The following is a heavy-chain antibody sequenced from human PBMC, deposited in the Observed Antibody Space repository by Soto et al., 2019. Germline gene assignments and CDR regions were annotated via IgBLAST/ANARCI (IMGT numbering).Heavy chain of an antibody. V-gene: IGHV4-39*01. D-gene: IGHD3-9*01. Sequence: SETLSLTCSVSGDSINSDKYYWGWIRQPPGKGLEWIGSIYYRGNTYYTPSLQTRVTISLDKSKSQFSLKLNSVTAADSAVYFCARLEGLATISYYFDFWGQGALVTVSS. CDR2: IYYRGNT. CDR1: GDSINSDKYY. CDR3: ARLEGLATISYYFDF. J-gene: IGHJ4*02.